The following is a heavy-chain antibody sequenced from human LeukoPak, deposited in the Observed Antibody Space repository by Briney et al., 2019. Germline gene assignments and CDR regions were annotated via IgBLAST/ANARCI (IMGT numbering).Heavy chain of an antibody. CDR3: AKYRGIPK. Sequence: QPGGSLRLSCAASGFTLSSYGMSWVRQAPGKGLEWVSAITGSGGSTYYADSVKGRFTISRDNSKNTLCLQMNSLRAEDTAIYYCAKYRGIPKWGQGTLVTVSS. CDR1: GFTLSSYG. CDR2: ITGSGGST. D-gene: IGHD3-10*01. V-gene: IGHV3-23*01. J-gene: IGHJ4*02.